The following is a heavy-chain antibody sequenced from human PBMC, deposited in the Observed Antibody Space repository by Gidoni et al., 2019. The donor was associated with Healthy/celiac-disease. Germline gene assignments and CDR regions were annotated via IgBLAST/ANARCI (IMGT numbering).Heavy chain of an antibody. Sequence: QVQLQQWGAGLLKPSETLSLTCAVYGGSFSGYYWSWIRQPPGKGLEWIGEINHSGSTNYNPSLKSRVTISVDTSKNQFSLKLSSVTAADTAVYYCARGLVGYCSSTSCYRYYYGMDVWGQGTTVTVSS. J-gene: IGHJ6*02. CDR3: ARGLVGYCSSTSCYRYYYGMDV. D-gene: IGHD2-2*02. V-gene: IGHV4-34*01. CDR2: INHSGST. CDR1: GGSFSGYY.